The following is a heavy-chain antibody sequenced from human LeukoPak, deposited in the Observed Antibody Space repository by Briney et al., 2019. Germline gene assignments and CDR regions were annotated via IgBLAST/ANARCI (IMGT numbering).Heavy chain of an antibody. CDR1: GFTLSSYA. D-gene: IGHD6-13*01. CDR2: ISGSGGDT. J-gene: IGHJ4*02. V-gene: IGHV3-23*01. CDR3: AKNIIAAAGMMDY. Sequence: PGGSLRLSCAASGFTLSSYAMSWVRQAPGKGLEWVSVISGSGGDTYYADSVKGRFTISRDNSKNTLYLQMNTLRAEDTAVYYCAKNIIAAAGMMDYWGQGTLVTVSS.